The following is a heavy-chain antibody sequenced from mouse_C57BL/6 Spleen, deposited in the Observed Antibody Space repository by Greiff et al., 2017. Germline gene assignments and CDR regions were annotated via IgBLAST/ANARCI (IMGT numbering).Heavy chain of an antibody. V-gene: IGHV6-3*01. D-gene: IGHD1-1*01. CDR1: GFTFSNYW. CDR2: IRLKSDNYAT. Sequence: EVKLEESGGGLVQPGGSMKLSCVASGFTFSNYWMNWVRQSPEKGLEWVAQIRLKSDNYATHYAESVKGRFTISRDDSKSSVYLQMNNLRAEDTGIYYCTGEVLRFSYAMDYWGQGTSVTVSS. J-gene: IGHJ4*01. CDR3: TGEVLRFSYAMDY.